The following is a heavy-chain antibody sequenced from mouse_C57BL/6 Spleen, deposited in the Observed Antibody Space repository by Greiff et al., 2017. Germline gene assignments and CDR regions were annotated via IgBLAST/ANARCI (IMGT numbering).Heavy chain of an antibody. CDR3: ARAHYYGSSYVPYYFDY. J-gene: IGHJ2*01. CDR1: GYAFSSYW. D-gene: IGHD1-1*01. Sequence: VQLQQSGAELVKPGASVKISCKASGYAFSSYWMNWVKQRPGKGLEWIGQIYPGDGDTNYNGKFKGKATLTADKSSSTAYMQLSSLTSEDSAVYFCARAHYYGSSYVPYYFDYWGQGTTLKVSS. CDR2: IYPGDGDT. V-gene: IGHV1-80*01.